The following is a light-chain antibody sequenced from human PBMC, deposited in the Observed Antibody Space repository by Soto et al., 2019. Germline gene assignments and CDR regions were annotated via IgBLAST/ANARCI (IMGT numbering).Light chain of an antibody. CDR2: GAS. CDR3: EQYNNWPIT. Sequence: EIVISQSPATLSVEPGERATVSCRASQYIGSNLAWYQQKPGQAPRLLISGASTRATGIPVRFIGSGSGTEFTLTISSLQSEDFAVYYCEQYNNWPITFGQGTRLEIK. V-gene: IGKV3-15*01. CDR1: QYIGSN. J-gene: IGKJ5*01.